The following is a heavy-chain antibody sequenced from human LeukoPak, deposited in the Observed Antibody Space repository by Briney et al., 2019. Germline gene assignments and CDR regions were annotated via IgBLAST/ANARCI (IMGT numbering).Heavy chain of an antibody. J-gene: IGHJ4*02. Sequence: GGSLRLSCAASGFTFSSYWMNWARQAPGKGLEWVASINHNGNVNYYVDSVKGRSTISRDNSKNTLYLQMNSLRAEDTAVYYCAKDRGSSGYPRDWDYWGQGTLVTVSS. CDR3: AKDRGSSGYPRDWDY. CDR1: GFTFSSYW. CDR2: INHNGNVN. V-gene: IGHV3-7*03. D-gene: IGHD6-25*01.